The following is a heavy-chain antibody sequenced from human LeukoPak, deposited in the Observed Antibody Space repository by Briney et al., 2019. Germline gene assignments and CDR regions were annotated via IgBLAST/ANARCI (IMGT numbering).Heavy chain of an antibody. D-gene: IGHD3-22*01. CDR3: ARGGNMIVVATAFQH. J-gene: IGHJ1*01. CDR2: IYYSGST. Sequence: SETLSLTCTVSGDSISSYYWSWIRQPLGKGLEWIGYIYYSGSTNYNPSLKSRVTISVDTSKNQFSLKLSSVTAADTAVYYCARGGNMIVVATAFQHWGQGTLVTVSS. V-gene: IGHV4-59*01. CDR1: GDSISSYY.